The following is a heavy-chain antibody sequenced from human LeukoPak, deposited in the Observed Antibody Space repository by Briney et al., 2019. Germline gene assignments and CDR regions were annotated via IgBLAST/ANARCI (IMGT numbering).Heavy chain of an antibody. CDR2: IKQDGSEK. Sequence: GGSLRLSCAASGFTFSSYWMSWVRQAPGKGLEWVANIKQDGSEKYYVDSVKGRFTISRDNAKNSLYLQMNSLRAEDTAVYYCARGRIAAAGDGFDYWGQGTLVTVSS. CDR1: GFTFSSYW. D-gene: IGHD6-13*01. J-gene: IGHJ4*02. CDR3: ARGRIAAAGDGFDY. V-gene: IGHV3-7*01.